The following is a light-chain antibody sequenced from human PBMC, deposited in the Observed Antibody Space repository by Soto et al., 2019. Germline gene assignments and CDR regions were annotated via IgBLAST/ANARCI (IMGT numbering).Light chain of an antibody. V-gene: IGKV3-20*01. J-gene: IGKJ5*01. CDR3: QQYGTSELI. Sequence: RVLPQSPGTLSLSPGERATLSCRASQTLSNSFIAWYQQKPGQAPRLLIYDTSSRATGVPDRYSASGSGTDFTLTISRLEPEDFAVFFCQQYGTSELIFGQGTRLQIK. CDR1: QTLSNSF. CDR2: DTS.